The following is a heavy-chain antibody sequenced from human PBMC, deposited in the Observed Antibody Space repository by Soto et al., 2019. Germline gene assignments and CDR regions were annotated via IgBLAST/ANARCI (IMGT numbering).Heavy chain of an antibody. CDR3: GRDTGYSYGPLDY. D-gene: IGHD5-18*01. Sequence: EVQLVESGGGLVQPGGSLRLSCAASGFTFSSYSMNWVRQAPGKWLEWVSYISSSSSTIYYADSVKGRFTISRDNAKISLSLTMNRLRDEDTAVYICGRDTGYSYGPLDYWGQGPLVTFSS. V-gene: IGHV3-48*02. CDR1: GFTFSSYS. CDR2: ISSSSSTI. J-gene: IGHJ4*02.